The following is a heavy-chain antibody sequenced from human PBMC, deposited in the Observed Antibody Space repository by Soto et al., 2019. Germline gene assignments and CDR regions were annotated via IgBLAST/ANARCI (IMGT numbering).Heavy chain of an antibody. V-gene: IGHV4-61*01. CDR2: IYYSGST. CDR1: GGSVSSGSYY. J-gene: IGHJ4*02. D-gene: IGHD1-26*01. CDR3: ATITKAVSGSYQTSLIFDY. Sequence: SETLSLTCTVSGGSVSSGSYYWSWIRQPPGKGLEWIGYIYYSGSTNYNPSLKSRVTISVDTSKNQFSLKLSSVTAADTAVYYCATITKAVSGSYQTSLIFDYWGQGTLVTVSS.